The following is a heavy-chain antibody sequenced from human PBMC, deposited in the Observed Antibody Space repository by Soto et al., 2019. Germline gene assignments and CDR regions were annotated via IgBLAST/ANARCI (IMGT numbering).Heavy chain of an antibody. J-gene: IGHJ4*02. D-gene: IGHD1-1*01. Sequence: QVQLVESGGGVVQPGRSLRLSCAASGFTFSSYGMHWVRQAPGKGLEWVAVIWYDGSNKYYADSVKGRFNISRDNSKNTLYLQMNSLRAEDKAVYYCARVWRSYNWNDGFDYWGQGTLVTVSS. CDR2: IWYDGSNK. CDR1: GFTFSSYG. V-gene: IGHV3-33*01. CDR3: ARVWRSYNWNDGFDY.